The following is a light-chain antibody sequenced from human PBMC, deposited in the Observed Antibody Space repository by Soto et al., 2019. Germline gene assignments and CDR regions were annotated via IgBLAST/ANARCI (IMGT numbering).Light chain of an antibody. CDR2: DVS. CDR3: NSYTSSSNPYV. V-gene: IGLV2-14*01. J-gene: IGLJ1*01. CDR1: SSDVGGYNY. Sequence: SVLTQPASVSGSPGQSITISCTGTSSDVGGYNYVSWYQQHPGKVPKLMIYDVSNRPSGVSSRSSGSKSGNTASLTISGLQAEDEADYYCNSYTSSSNPYVFGTGTKVTVL.